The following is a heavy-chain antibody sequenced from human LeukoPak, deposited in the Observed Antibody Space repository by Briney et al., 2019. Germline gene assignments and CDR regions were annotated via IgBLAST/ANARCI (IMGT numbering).Heavy chain of an antibody. Sequence: GGSLRLSCAASGFTFSSYWMSWVRQAPGKGLEWVANIKQDGSEKYYVDSVKGRFTISRDNAKNSLYLQMNSLRAEDTAVYYCARDYYDSSFTQDYWGQGTLVTVSS. CDR1: GFTFSSYW. CDR2: IKQDGSEK. J-gene: IGHJ4*02. V-gene: IGHV3-7*01. D-gene: IGHD3-22*01. CDR3: ARDYYDSSFTQDY.